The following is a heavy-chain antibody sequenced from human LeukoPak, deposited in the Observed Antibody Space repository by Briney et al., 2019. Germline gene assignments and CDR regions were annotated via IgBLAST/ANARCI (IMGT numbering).Heavy chain of an antibody. J-gene: IGHJ6*02. CDR1: GYIFTGHY. Sequence: ASVKVSCKASGYIFTGHYMHWVRQAPGQGLEWMGWINPKSGDTNHAQKFQGRVTMTCDTSISTAYMELSRLRSDDTAVYYCARDGGHCGSNSCSVYYYYGLDAWGQRTTVSVSS. CDR2: INPKSGDT. V-gene: IGHV1-2*02. D-gene: IGHD2-2*01. CDR3: ARDGGHCGSNSCSVYYYYGLDA.